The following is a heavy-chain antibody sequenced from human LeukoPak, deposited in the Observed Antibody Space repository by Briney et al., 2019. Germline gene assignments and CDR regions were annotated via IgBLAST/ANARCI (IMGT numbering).Heavy chain of an antibody. CDR2: IKPSGGST. CDR1: GYAFTSYY. V-gene: IGHV1-46*01. D-gene: IGHD3-22*01. Sequence: ASVQVSCKASGYAFTSYYMHWVRRAPGQGREWMGIIKPSGGSTSYTQKFQGRVTITRDTSTSTVYMELSSLRSEDTAVYYCARGMIVVVMHRYYYGMDVWGQGTTVTVSS. J-gene: IGHJ6*02. CDR3: ARGMIVVVMHRYYYGMDV.